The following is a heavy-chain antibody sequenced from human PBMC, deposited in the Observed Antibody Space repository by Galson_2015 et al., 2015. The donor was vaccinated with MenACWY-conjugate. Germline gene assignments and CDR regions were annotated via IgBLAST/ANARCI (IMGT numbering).Heavy chain of an antibody. Sequence: SLRLSCAASGFTVSSNYMSWVRQAPGKGLEWVSVIYSGGSTYYADSVKGRFTISRDNSKNTLYLQMNSLRAEDTAVYYCASAYSGSCSLDCWGQGALVTVSS. CDR3: ASAYSGSCSLDC. J-gene: IGHJ4*02. CDR2: IYSGGST. D-gene: IGHD6-13*01. V-gene: IGHV3-66*01. CDR1: GFTVSSNY.